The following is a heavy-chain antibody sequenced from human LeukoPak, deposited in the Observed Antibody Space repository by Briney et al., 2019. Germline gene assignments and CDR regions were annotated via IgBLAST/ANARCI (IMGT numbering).Heavy chain of an antibody. Sequence: GASVKVSCTASVYTFTSYGISWVRQTPGHGREWVGWISTYIGKTNYAQKLQGKVTMTTDTSTSTAYVELRSLISDDTGVYYCARGLEVDFWSGYYCFNLFFDYWGQGTLVTVSS. CDR1: VYTFTSYG. CDR2: ISTYIGKT. J-gene: IGHJ4*02. V-gene: IGHV1-18*01. D-gene: IGHD3-3*01. CDR3: ARGLEVDFWSGYYCFNLFFDY.